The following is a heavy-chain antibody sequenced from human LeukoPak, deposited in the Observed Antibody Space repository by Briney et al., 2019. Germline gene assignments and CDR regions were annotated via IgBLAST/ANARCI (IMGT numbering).Heavy chain of an antibody. CDR1: GFTFSSYS. J-gene: IGHJ6*03. CDR3: ARYCSSTSCPQTHYYNYMDV. V-gene: IGHV3-21*01. D-gene: IGHD2-2*01. Sequence: GGSLRLSCAASGFTFSSYSMNWVRQAPGKGLEWFSSISSSSSYIYYADSVKGRFTISRDNAKNSLYLQMNSLRAEDTAVYYCARYCSSTSCPQTHYYNYMDVWGKGTTVTVSS. CDR2: ISSSSSYI.